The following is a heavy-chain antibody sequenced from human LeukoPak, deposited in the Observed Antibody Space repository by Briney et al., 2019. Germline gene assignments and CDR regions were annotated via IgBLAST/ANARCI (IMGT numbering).Heavy chain of an antibody. CDR1: GYSFTSHW. CDR3: ARHARYYYDSSGYRYYYYYYMDV. D-gene: IGHD3-22*01. Sequence: GESLKISSKGSGYSFTSHWIGWVRQMPGKGLEWMGIIYPGDSDTRYSPSFQGQVTISADKSISTAYLQWSSLKASDTAMYYCARHARYYYDSSGYRYYYYYYMDVWGKGTTVTVSS. CDR2: IYPGDSDT. J-gene: IGHJ6*03. V-gene: IGHV5-51*01.